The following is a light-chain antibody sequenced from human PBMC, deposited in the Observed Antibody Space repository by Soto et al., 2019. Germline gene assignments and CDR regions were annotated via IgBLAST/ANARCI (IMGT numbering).Light chain of an antibody. CDR1: QSVSSN. Sequence: EIVMTQSPATLSVSPGERATLSCRASQSVSSNLAWYQQKRGQAPRRLIYGASIRATGIPDRFSGRRSGTEFTLTISSLQPEDFATYYCQQFNNYPVTFGQGTRLEIK. CDR2: GAS. CDR3: QQFNNYPVT. V-gene: IGKV3D-15*01. J-gene: IGKJ5*01.